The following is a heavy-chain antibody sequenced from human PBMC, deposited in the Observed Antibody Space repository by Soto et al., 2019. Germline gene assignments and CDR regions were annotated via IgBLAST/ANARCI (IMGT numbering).Heavy chain of an antibody. D-gene: IGHD6-25*01. J-gene: IGHJ4*02. Sequence: LSLMCDVSDGSLSGSYWTWIRQAPGKGLEWLGEISYGGGAECYGALKSRVTISFDKPKNQSSRKVNAVNAADKAVYYCARAGSGRYVDYWGQ. V-gene: IGHV4-34*01. CDR1: DGSLSGSY. CDR3: ARAGSGRYVDY. CDR2: ISYGGGA.